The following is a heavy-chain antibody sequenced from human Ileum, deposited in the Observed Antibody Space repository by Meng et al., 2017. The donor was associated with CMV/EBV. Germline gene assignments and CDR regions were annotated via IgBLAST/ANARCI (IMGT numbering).Heavy chain of an antibody. CDR3: AMRPMQHLVRDHYFDY. Sequence: GFTFSSYGMHWVRQAPGKGLEWVAFIRYDGSNKYYADSVKGRFTISRDNSKNTLYLQMNSLRAEDTAVYYCAMRPMQHLVRDHYFDYWGQGTLVTVSS. J-gene: IGHJ4*02. D-gene: IGHD6-13*01. V-gene: IGHV3-30*02. CDR2: IRYDGSNK. CDR1: GFTFSSYG.